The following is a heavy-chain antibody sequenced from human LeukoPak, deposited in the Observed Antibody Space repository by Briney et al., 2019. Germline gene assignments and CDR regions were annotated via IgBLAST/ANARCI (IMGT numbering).Heavy chain of an antibody. D-gene: IGHD1-1*01. CDR1: GFTFSSYA. CDR2: ISYDGSNK. V-gene: IGHV3-30*04. CDR3: AKMPHLNYNDVPDY. Sequence: GGSLRLSCAASGFTFSSYAMHWVRQAPGKGLEWVAVISYDGSNKYYADSVKGRFTISRDNSKNTLYLEMNSLRAEDSAVYYCAKMPHLNYNDVPDYWGQGTLVTVSS. J-gene: IGHJ4*02.